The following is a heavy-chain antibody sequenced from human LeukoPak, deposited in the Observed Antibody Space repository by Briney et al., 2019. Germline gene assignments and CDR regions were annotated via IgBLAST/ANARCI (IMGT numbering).Heavy chain of an antibody. Sequence: PGGSLRLSCAASGFTFSSYAMSWVRQAPGKGLEWVSAISGSGGSTYYADSVKGRFTISRDNSKNTLYLQMNSLRAEDTAVYYCANVEMATMGFDYWGQGTLVTVSS. CDR1: GFTFSSYA. CDR2: ISGSGGST. V-gene: IGHV3-23*01. J-gene: IGHJ4*02. CDR3: ANVEMATMGFDY. D-gene: IGHD5-24*01.